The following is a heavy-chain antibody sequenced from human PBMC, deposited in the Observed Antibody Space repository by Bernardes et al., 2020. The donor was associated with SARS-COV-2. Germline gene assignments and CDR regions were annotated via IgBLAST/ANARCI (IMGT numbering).Heavy chain of an antibody. J-gene: IGHJ6*01. Sequence: SETLSLTCTVSGAFINSDYCWSCVRHPPPKSLVWCGEISHGRRNTYNPSLKSRVTMSVDVSKNQFSLNMTSVTAADTAVYYCARVSEDETYYFYYGLDDWGRGTAVRVHS. V-gene: IGHV4-4*02. CDR2: ISHGRRN. CDR3: ARVSEDETYYFYYGLDD. CDR1: GAFINSDYC.